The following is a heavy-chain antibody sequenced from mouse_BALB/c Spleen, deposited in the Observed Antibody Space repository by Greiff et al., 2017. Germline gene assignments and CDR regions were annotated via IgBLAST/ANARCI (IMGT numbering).Heavy chain of an antibody. D-gene: IGHD2-1*01. J-gene: IGHJ4*01. Sequence: VQLQQSGPELVKPGASVKISCKASGYSFTGYFMNWVKQSHGKSLEWIGRINPYNGGTIYNQKFKGKATLTVDKSSSTAYMELRILTSEDTAVYYCARASYYYGNYPYAMDYWGQGTSVTVSS. CDR1: GYSFTGYF. V-gene: IGHV1-20*01. CDR3: ARASYYYGNYPYAMDY. CDR2: INPYNGGT.